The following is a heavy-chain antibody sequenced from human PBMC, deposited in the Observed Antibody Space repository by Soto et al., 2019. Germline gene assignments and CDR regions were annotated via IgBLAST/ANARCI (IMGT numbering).Heavy chain of an antibody. V-gene: IGHV2-5*01. CDR3: AHRPNQRPYYYYGMDV. CDR2: IYWNDDK. J-gene: IGHJ6*02. Sequence: GSGPTLVNPTQTRTLTCTFSGFSLSTSGVGVGWIRQPPGKALEWLALIYWNDDKRYSPSLKSRLTITKDTSKNQVVLTMTNMDPVDTATYYCAHRPNQRPYYYYGMDVWGQGTTVTVSS. CDR1: GFSLSTSGVG.